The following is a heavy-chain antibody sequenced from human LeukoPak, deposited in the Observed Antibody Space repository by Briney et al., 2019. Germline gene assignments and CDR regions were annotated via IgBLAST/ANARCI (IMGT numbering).Heavy chain of an antibody. D-gene: IGHD5-18*01. Sequence: RGSLRLSCAASGFTFSSYSMNWVRQAPGKGLEWVSSISSSSYIYYADSVKGRFTISRDNAKNSLYLQMNSLRAEDTAVYYCSGYSYGYGIDYWGQGTLVTVSS. CDR3: SGYSYGYGIDY. CDR2: ISSSSYI. V-gene: IGHV3-21*01. J-gene: IGHJ4*02. CDR1: GFTFSSYS.